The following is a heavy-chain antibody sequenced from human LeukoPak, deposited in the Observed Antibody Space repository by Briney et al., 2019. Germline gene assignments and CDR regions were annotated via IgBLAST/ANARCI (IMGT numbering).Heavy chain of an antibody. V-gene: IGHV1-8*01. CDR2: MNPNSGNT. J-gene: IGHJ6*03. Sequence: ALVKVSCKASGYTFTNYDINWVRQATGQGLEWMGWMNPNSGNTAYAQKFQGRVTLARNTSISTANMELSSLRSEDTAVYYCARGLNNFWSGFSSMDVWGKGTTVTVSS. CDR1: GYTFTNYD. CDR3: ARGLNNFWSGFSSMDV. D-gene: IGHD3-3*01.